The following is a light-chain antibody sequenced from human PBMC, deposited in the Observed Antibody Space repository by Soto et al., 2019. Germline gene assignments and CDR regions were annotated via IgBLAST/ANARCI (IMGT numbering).Light chain of an antibody. CDR1: QSVSSSY. J-gene: IGKJ2*01. V-gene: IGKV3-20*01. CDR2: GAS. Sequence: EIVLTQSPGTRSLSPGERAPLSCTASQSVSSSYLAWYQQKPGQAPRLLIYGASSRATGIPDRFSGSGSGTDFTLTISRLEPEDFAVYYCQQYGSSPMYTFGQGTKLEIK. CDR3: QQYGSSPMYT.